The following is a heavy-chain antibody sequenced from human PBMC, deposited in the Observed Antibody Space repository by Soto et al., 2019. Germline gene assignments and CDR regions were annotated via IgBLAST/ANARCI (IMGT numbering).Heavy chain of an antibody. CDR3: ARGGIPPSGYGIAYAMDV. CDR1: GVTISGSRYY. J-gene: IGHJ6*02. D-gene: IGHD1-26*01. V-gene: IGHV4-39*01. Sequence: SETLSLTCTVSGVTISGSRYYWGWIRQPPGRGLEWIGNIYYSGSTYYTPALKSRVTLSVDTSKNQFSLNLNSVTAADTAVYYCARGGIPPSGYGIAYAMDVWGQGTTVTVSS. CDR2: IYYSGST.